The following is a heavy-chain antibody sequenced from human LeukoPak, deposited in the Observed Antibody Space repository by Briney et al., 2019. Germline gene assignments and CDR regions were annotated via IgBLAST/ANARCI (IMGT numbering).Heavy chain of an antibody. CDR1: GHLYYSCD. CDR2: ISGSDDST. Sequence: GGSLRLSCTAWGHLYYSCDMKWPRQAPGKGLEWVSGISGSDDSTYYADSVKGRFTISRDTSKNTLYLQMNSLRAEDTAVYYYATEYQRVVVAAYFGPFDYWGQGTLVTVSS. V-gene: IGHV3-23*01. CDR3: ATEYQRVVVAAYFGPFDY. D-gene: IGHD2-15*01. J-gene: IGHJ4*02.